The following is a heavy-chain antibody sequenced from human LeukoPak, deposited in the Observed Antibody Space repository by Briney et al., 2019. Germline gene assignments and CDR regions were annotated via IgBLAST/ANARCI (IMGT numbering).Heavy chain of an antibody. Sequence: SETLSLTCTVSGGSISSYYWSWIRQPPGKGLEWIGYIYYSGSTNYNPSLKSRVTISVDTSKNQFSLKLSSVTAADTAVYYCARVSGYDLFDYWGQGTLVTVSS. D-gene: IGHD5-12*01. CDR3: ARVSGYDLFDY. V-gene: IGHV4-59*08. J-gene: IGHJ4*02. CDR2: IYYSGST. CDR1: GGSISSYY.